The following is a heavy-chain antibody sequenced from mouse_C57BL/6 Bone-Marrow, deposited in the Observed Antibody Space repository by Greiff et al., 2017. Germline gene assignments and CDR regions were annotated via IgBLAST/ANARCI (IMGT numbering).Heavy chain of an antibody. Sequence: EVQLVESGGGLVKPGGSLKLSCAASGFTFSSYAMSWVRQTPEKRLEWVATISDGGSYTYYPDNVKGRFTISRDNSKNNLYLRMSHLKAEDTAMYCGARDCSSNWYFDVWGTGTTVTVSS. CDR3: ARDCSSNWYFDV. V-gene: IGHV5-4*01. CDR2: ISDGGSYT. D-gene: IGHD1-1*01. CDR1: GFTFSSYA. J-gene: IGHJ1*03.